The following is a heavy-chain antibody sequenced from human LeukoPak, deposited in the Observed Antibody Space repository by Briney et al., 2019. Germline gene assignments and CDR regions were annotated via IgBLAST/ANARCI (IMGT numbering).Heavy chain of an antibody. Sequence: GGSLRLSCAASGFTFSSYGMHWVRQAPGKGLEWVAVISYDGSNKYYADSVKGRFTISRDNSKNTLYLQMNSLRAEDTAVYYCAKGASYYDSSGKESYYYMDVWGKGTTVTVSS. CDR2: ISYDGSNK. CDR1: GFTFSSYG. J-gene: IGHJ6*03. V-gene: IGHV3-30*18. D-gene: IGHD3-22*01. CDR3: AKGASYYDSSGKESYYYMDV.